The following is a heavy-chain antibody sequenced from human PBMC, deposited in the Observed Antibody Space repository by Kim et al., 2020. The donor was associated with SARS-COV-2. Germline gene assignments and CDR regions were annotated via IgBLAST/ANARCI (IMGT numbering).Heavy chain of an antibody. D-gene: IGHD4-17*01. J-gene: IGHJ6*02. CDR2: IRSKAYGGTT. CDR1: GFTFGDYA. CDR3: TRGEDYGGNVLVKYYYGMDV. V-gene: IGHV3-49*03. Sequence: GGSLRLSCTASGFTFGDYAMSWFRQAPGKGLEWVGFIRSKAYGGTTEYAASVKGRFTISRDDSKSIAYLQMNSLKTEDTAVYYCTRGEDYGGNVLVKYYYGMDVWGQGTTVTVSS.